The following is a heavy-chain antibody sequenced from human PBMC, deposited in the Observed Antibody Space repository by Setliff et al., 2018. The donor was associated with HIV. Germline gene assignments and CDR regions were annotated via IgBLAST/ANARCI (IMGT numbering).Heavy chain of an antibody. D-gene: IGHD3-22*01. CDR3: AKMGDYYDGSGYNYPFNI. CDR2: ISHTGRA. Sequence: SETLSLTCAVSGFSITTGYSWGWIRQPAGTGLEWIGTISHTGRANYSPSLESRATISLGTSTNHFSLRLASVTSADTAVYFCAKMGDYYDGSGYNYPFNIWGQGTPVTVSS. V-gene: IGHV4-38-2*01. J-gene: IGHJ1*01. CDR1: GFSITTGYS.